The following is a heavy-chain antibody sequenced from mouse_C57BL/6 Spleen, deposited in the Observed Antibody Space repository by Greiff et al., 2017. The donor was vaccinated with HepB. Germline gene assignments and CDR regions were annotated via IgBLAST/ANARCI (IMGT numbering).Heavy chain of an antibody. CDR1: GFNIKDDY. CDR2: IDPANGDT. J-gene: IGHJ3*01. CDR3: TTSRGFAY. V-gene: IGHV14-4*01. Sequence: EVQLQQSGAELVRPGASVKLSCTASGFNIKDDYMHWVKQRPEQGLEWIGWIDPANGDTEYASKFQGKATITADTSSNTAYLQLSSLTSEDTAVYYCTTSRGFAYWGQGTLVTVSA.